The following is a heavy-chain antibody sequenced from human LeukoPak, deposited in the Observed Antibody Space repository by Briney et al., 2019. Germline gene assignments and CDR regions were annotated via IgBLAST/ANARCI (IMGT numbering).Heavy chain of an antibody. CDR1: GYTFTSYY. Sequence: GASVKVSRKASGYTFTSYYMHWVGQAPGQGVDWITIINPSGGSPSYAQKFQGRVPITRDMSTSTVYMELSSLRSEDTAVYYCARAVTDYFDYWGQGTLVTVSS. CDR2: INPSGGSP. V-gene: IGHV1-46*01. J-gene: IGHJ4*02. CDR3: ARAVTDYFDY.